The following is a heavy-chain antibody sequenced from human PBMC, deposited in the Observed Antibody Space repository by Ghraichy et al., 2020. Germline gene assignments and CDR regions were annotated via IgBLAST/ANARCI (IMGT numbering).Heavy chain of an antibody. D-gene: IGHD3-9*01. Sequence: ASVKVSCKASGYTFTSYDINWVRQATGQGLEWMGWMNPNSGNTGYAQKFQGRVTMTRNTSISTAYMELSSLRSEDTAVYYCARGPKYFDRTNYYYYYGMDVWGQGTTVTVSS. CDR3: ARGPKYFDRTNYYYYYGMDV. V-gene: IGHV1-8*01. CDR2: MNPNSGNT. CDR1: GYTFTSYD. J-gene: IGHJ6*02.